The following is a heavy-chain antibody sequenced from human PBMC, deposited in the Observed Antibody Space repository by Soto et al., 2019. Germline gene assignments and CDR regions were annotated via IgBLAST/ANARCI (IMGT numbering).Heavy chain of an antibody. CDR3: ARVIAVAGTRYYYYYGMDV. CDR1: GFTFSSYW. J-gene: IGHJ6*02. Sequence: GGSLRLSCAASGFTFSSYWMHWVRQAPGKGLVWVSRINSDGSSTSYADSVKGRFTISRDNAKNTLYLQMNSLRAEDTAVYYCARVIAVAGTRYYYYYGMDVWGQGTTVTVSS. CDR2: INSDGSST. V-gene: IGHV3-74*01. D-gene: IGHD6-19*01.